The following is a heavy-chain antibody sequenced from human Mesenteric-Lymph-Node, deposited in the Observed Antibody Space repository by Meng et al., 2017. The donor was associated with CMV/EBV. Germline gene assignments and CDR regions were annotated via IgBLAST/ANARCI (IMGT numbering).Heavy chain of an antibody. CDR3: ARDYYIVVVPALAYGMDV. Sequence: GGSLRLSCAASGFSFSTYWMSWLRQAPGKGLEWVATVKQDLSGNYYVDSVKGRFTISRDNAKNSLYLQMNSLRAEDTAVYYCARDYYIVVVPALAYGMDVWGQGTTVTVSS. D-gene: IGHD2-2*01. V-gene: IGHV3-7*01. CDR1: GFSFSTYW. CDR2: VKQDLSGN. J-gene: IGHJ6*02.